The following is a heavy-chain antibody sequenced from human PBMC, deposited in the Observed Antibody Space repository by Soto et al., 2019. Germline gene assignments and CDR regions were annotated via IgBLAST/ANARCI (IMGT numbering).Heavy chain of an antibody. Sequence: AASVKVSCKASGYTFTSYDINWVRQATGQGLEWMGWMNPNSGNTGYAQKFQGRVTMTRNTSISTAYMELSSLRSEDTAVYYCARGLNWYYDFWSGYYSPYYYYGMDVWGQGTTVTVSS. D-gene: IGHD3-3*01. J-gene: IGHJ6*02. CDR1: GYTFTSYD. CDR2: MNPNSGNT. CDR3: ARGLNWYYDFWSGYYSPYYYYGMDV. V-gene: IGHV1-8*01.